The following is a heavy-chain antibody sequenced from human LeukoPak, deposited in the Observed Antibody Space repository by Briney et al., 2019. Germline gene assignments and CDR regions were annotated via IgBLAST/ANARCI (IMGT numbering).Heavy chain of an antibody. CDR1: GGSFSGYY. CDR3: ARAVSGRFDY. Sequence: PETLSLTCAVYGGSFSGYYWSWIRQPPGKGLEWIGEINHSGSTNYNPSLKSRVAISVDTSKNQFSLKLSSVTAADTAIYYCARAVSGRFDYWGQGPLVTVSS. J-gene: IGHJ4*02. V-gene: IGHV4-34*01. D-gene: IGHD6-19*01. CDR2: INHSGST.